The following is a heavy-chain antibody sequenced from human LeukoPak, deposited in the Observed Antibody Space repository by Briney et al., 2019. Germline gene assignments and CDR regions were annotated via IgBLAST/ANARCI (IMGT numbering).Heavy chain of an antibody. V-gene: IGHV3-53*01. J-gene: IGHJ3*02. Sequence: GGSLRLSCAASGFTFNNAWMSWVRQAPGKGLECVSIFYIAGVTYYADSVKGRFTISRDNSKNTVYLQMNSLRAEDTALYYCARELREHGVFDIWGQGTMVTVSS. CDR2: FYIAGVT. CDR3: ARELREHGVFDI. CDR1: GFTFNNAW. D-gene: IGHD1-26*01.